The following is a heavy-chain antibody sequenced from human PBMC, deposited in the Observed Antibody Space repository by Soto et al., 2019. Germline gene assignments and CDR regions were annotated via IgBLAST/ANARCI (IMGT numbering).Heavy chain of an antibody. V-gene: IGHV1-18*01. CDR3: ARFDVGDSSGGLSPD. J-gene: IGHJ4*02. CDR1: GYTFTSYG. CDR2: ISAYNGNT. Sequence: QVQLVQSGAEVKKPGASVKVSCKASGYTFTSYGISWVRQAPGQGLEWMGWISAYNGNTNYAQKLQGRVTMTSDTSTSTAYMELRSLRSDDTAVYYCARFDVGDSSGGLSPDWGQGTLVTVSS. D-gene: IGHD3-22*01.